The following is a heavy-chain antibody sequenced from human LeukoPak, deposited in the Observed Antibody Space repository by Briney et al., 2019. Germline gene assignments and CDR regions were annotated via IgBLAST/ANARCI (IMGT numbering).Heavy chain of an antibody. D-gene: IGHD3-10*01. CDR2: IYYSGST. CDR1: GGSISSYY. CDR3: ARHTMVRGVIDY. V-gene: IGHV4-59*08. J-gene: IGHJ4*02. Sequence: SETLSLTCTVSGGSISSYYWSWIRHPPGKGLEWIGYIYYSGSTNYNPSLKSRVTISVDTSKNQFSLKLSSVTAADTAVYYCARHTMVRGVIDYWGQGTLVTVSS.